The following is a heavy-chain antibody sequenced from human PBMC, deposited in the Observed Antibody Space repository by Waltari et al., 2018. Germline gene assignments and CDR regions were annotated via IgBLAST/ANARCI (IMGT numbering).Heavy chain of an antibody. CDR1: GFSLSNARMG. Sequence: QVTLKESGPVLVKPTETLTLTCTVSGFSLSNARMGVSWIRQPPGKALEWLAHIFSNDEKSYSTSLKSRLTISKDTSKSQVVLTMTNMDPVDTATYYCARILTTYYYDSSGYYPLYYYYYYMDVWGKGTTVTVSS. J-gene: IGHJ6*03. CDR2: IFSNDEK. V-gene: IGHV2-26*01. CDR3: ARILTTYYYDSSGYYPLYYYYYYMDV. D-gene: IGHD3-22*01.